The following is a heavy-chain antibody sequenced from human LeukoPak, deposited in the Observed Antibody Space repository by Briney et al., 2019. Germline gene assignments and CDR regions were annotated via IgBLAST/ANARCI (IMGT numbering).Heavy chain of an antibody. V-gene: IGHV4-30-2*05. CDR3: ACGGDPSPWDY. CDR2: IYYSGST. CDR1: GGSISSGGYS. D-gene: IGHD2-21*02. Sequence: SQTLSLTCAVSGGSISSGGYSWSWIRQPPGKGLEWIGYIYYSGSTYYNPSLKSRVTISVDTSKNQFSLKLSSVTAADTAVYYCACGGDPSPWDYWGQGTLVTVSS. J-gene: IGHJ4*02.